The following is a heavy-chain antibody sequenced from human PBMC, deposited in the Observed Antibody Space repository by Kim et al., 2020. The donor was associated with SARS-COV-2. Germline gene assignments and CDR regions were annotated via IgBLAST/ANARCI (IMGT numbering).Heavy chain of an antibody. J-gene: IGHJ4*02. CDR2: IWYDGNNK. CDR1: GFTFTSYG. V-gene: IGHV3-33*01. Sequence: GGSLRLSCAASGFTFTSYGMHWVRQAPGKGLEWVAVIWYDGNNKYYADSVKGRFTISRDNSKNTVYLQMNSLRAEDTAVYYCARESQPSSGWTPFDNWGQGTLVTVSS. CDR3: ARESQPSSGWTPFDN. D-gene: IGHD6-19*01.